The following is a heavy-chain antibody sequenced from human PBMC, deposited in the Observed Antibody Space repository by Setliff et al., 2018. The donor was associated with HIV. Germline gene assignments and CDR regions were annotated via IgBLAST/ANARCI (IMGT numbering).Heavy chain of an antibody. CDR2: INTETGNP. V-gene: IGHV7-4-1*02. CDR1: GYTFTTYG. Sequence: ASVKVSCKASGYTFTTYGISWVRQAPGQGFEWMGWINTETGNPMYAQGFRGRFVFSLDTSVSTTYLQINSLKAEDTAMYYCARAYPTTYYYGMDVWGQGTTVTVSS. CDR3: ARAYPTTYYYGMDV. J-gene: IGHJ6*02.